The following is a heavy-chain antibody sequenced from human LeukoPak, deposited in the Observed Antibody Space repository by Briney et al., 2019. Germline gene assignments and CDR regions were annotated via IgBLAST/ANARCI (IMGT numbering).Heavy chain of an antibody. CDR1: GGTFSSYA. V-gene: IGHV1-69*13. J-gene: IGHJ3*02. Sequence: SVKVSCKASGGTFSSYAISWVRQAPGQGLEWMGGIIPIFGTAIYAQKFQGRVTITADESTSTAYMELSSLRSEDTAVYYCARGKLELRENDAFDIWGQGTMVTVSS. CDR3: ARGKLELRENDAFDI. D-gene: IGHD1-7*01. CDR2: IIPIFGTA.